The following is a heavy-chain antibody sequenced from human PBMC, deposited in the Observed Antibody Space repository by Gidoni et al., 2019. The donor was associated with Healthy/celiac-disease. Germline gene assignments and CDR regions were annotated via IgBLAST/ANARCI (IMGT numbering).Heavy chain of an antibody. J-gene: IGHJ6*02. Sequence: EVQLVESGGGLVQPGRSLRLSCTASRFTFGDYAMRWVRPAPGKGLEWVGFIRSKAYGGTTEYAASVKGRFTISRDDSKSIAYLQMNSLKTEDTAVYYCTRDDYYDFWSGYYTGYYYGMDVWGQGTTVTVSS. CDR3: TRDDYYDFWSGYYTGYYYGMDV. V-gene: IGHV3-49*04. CDR2: IRSKAYGGTT. CDR1: RFTFGDYA. D-gene: IGHD3-3*01.